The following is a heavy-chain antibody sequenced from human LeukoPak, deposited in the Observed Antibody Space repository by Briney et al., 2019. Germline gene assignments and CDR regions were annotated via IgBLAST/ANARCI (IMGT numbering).Heavy chain of an antibody. CDR3: AKGDIAGGISWYFDL. J-gene: IGHJ2*01. V-gene: IGHV3-23*01. CDR1: GITFSRHA. CDR2: ISGTVIA. D-gene: IGHD1-26*01. Sequence: GGSLRLSCAASGITFSRHAMAWVRQAPGKGLEWVSTISGTVIAYYADSVKGRFTISRDKSRNTLYLHMNSLRADDTAIYYCAKGDIAGGISWYFDLWGRGTLVTASS.